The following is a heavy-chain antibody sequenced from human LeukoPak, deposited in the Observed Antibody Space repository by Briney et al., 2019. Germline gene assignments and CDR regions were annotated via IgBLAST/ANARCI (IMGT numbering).Heavy chain of an antibody. D-gene: IGHD3-10*01. J-gene: IGHJ6*03. CDR3: ARDPRRYGSGSYYMDV. Sequence: GASVKVSCKASGYTFSSDGINWVRQAPGQGLEWMGWISPYNGNTNYAQMFQGRVTMTTDTSTSTAYMDLRSLRSDDTAVYFRARDPRRYGSGSYYMDVWGKGTTVTVSS. CDR2: ISPYNGNT. V-gene: IGHV1-18*01. CDR1: GYTFSSDG.